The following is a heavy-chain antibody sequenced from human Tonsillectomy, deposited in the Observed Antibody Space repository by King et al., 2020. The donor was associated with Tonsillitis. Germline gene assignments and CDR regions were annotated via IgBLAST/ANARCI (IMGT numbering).Heavy chain of an antibody. J-gene: IGHJ4*02. Sequence: VQLVESGGGVVQPGRSLRLSCVASGFIFSNYGVHWVRQAPGKGLEWVAVISRDGGTKYYAESVKGRLTISRDNSKNTVYLQVNSLRADDTAVYYCAKDTAGDITMVVADFWGRGTQVTVSS. V-gene: IGHV3-30*18. CDR3: AKDTAGDITMVVADF. D-gene: IGHD3-10*01. CDR2: ISRDGGTK. CDR1: GFIFSNYG.